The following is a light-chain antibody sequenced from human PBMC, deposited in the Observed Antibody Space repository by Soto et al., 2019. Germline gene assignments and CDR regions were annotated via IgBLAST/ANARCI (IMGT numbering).Light chain of an antibody. J-gene: IGKJ1*01. Sequence: DIQMTQSPSSLSASVGDRVTITCRASQGIRDALGWYQQKPGKAPKRLIYAASSLQSGAPSRSSGSGSGTEFTLTISSLQPEDFATYYCLQHNSYPQTFGQGTKVESK. CDR1: QGIRDA. CDR3: LQHNSYPQT. CDR2: AAS. V-gene: IGKV1-17*01.